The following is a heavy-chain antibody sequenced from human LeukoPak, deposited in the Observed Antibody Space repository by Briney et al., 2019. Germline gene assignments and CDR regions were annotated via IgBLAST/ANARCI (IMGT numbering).Heavy chain of an antibody. CDR2: INHSGST. CDR3: ASSCSGGSCYSPWFDP. D-gene: IGHD2-15*01. Sequence: PSETLSLTCAVYGGSFSGYYWSWIRQPPGKGLEWIGEINHSGSTNYNPSLKSRVTISVDTSKNQFSLKLSSVTAADTAVYYCASSCSGGSCYSPWFDPWGQGTLVTVSS. CDR1: GGSFSGYY. J-gene: IGHJ5*02. V-gene: IGHV4-34*01.